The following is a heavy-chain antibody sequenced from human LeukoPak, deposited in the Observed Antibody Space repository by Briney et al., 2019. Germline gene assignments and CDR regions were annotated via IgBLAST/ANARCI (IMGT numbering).Heavy chain of an antibody. J-gene: IGHJ3*02. CDR2: INPSGGST. V-gene: IGHV1-46*01. CDR3: ARVGPTTRTAFDI. CDR1: GYTFTSYY. Sequence: ASVKVSCKASGYTFTSYYMHWVRQAPGQGLEWMGIINPSGGSTSYAQKFQGRVTMTEDTSTDTAYMELSSLRSEDTAVYYCARVGPTTRTAFDIWGQGTMVTVSS. D-gene: IGHD1-26*01.